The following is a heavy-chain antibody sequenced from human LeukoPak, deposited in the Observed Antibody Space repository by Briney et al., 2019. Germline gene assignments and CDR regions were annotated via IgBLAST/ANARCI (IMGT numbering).Heavy chain of an antibody. CDR1: GFTFSNAW. V-gene: IGHV3-15*01. CDR2: IKSNSDGGTG. CDR3: TTLGNSGSSNY. Sequence: GGSLRLSCAASGFTFSNAWMSWVRQAPGKGLEWVGRIKSNSDGGTGDHAAPVKGRFTISRDESKNTLYLQMNSLKTEDTAVYYCTTLGNSGSSNYWGQGTLVTVSS. D-gene: IGHD3-10*01. J-gene: IGHJ4*02.